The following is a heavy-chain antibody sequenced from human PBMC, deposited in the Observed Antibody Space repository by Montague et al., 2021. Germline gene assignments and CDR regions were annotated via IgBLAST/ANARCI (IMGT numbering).Heavy chain of an antibody. CDR1: GFTFSSYV. CDR2: ISHDGTVT. CDR3: TREVNWELFDY. D-gene: IGHD7-27*01. J-gene: IGHJ4*02. Sequence: SLRLSCAASGFTFSSYVMHWVRQAPGKGLVWVSRISHDGTVTTYADSVKGRFTISRDNAKNTLFLQMNSLRAGDTAVYYCTREVNWELFDYWGQGALVTVSS. V-gene: IGHV3-74*01.